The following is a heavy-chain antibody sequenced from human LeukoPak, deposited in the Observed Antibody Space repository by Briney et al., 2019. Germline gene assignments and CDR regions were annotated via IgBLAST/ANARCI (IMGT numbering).Heavy chain of an antibody. D-gene: IGHD7-27*01. V-gene: IGHV1-2*02. J-gene: IGHJ3*02. Sequence: ASVKVSCKASGYSFIGYYIHWVRQAPGQGLEWMGWINPNSGGANYAQEFQGRVTMTRDTSISTVYMELTRLRPDDTAMYYCAKSTNWGSISDGFDIWGQGTMVTVAS. CDR2: INPNSGGA. CDR1: GYSFIGYY. CDR3: AKSTNWGSISDGFDI.